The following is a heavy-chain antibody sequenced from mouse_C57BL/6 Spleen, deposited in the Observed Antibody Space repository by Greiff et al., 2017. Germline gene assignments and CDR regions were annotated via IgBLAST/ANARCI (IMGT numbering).Heavy chain of an antibody. V-gene: IGHV1-82*01. CDR2: IYPGDGDT. D-gene: IGHD1-1*01. Sequence: QVQLKESGPELVKPGASVKISCKASGYAFSSSWMNWVKQRPGKGLEWIGRIYPGDGDTNYNGKFKGKATLTADKSSSTAYMQLSSLTSEDSAVYFCARSYYYGSRYYYAMDYWGQGTSVTVSS. J-gene: IGHJ4*01. CDR1: GYAFSSSW. CDR3: ARSYYYGSRYYYAMDY.